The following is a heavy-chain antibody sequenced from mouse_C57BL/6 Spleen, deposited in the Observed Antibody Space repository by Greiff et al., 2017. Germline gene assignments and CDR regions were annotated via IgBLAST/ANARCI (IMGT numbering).Heavy chain of an antibody. CDR2: IDPSDSET. D-gene: IGHD4-1*01. CDR3: ARVLTGPYYAMDY. CDR1: GYTFTSYW. J-gene: IGHJ4*01. Sequence: VQLQQPGAELVRPGSSVKLSCKASGYTFTSYWMHWVKQRPIQGLEWIGNIDPSDSETHYNQKFKDKATLTVDKSSSTAYMQLSSLTSEDSAVYYCARVLTGPYYAMDYWGQGTSVTVSS. V-gene: IGHV1-52*01.